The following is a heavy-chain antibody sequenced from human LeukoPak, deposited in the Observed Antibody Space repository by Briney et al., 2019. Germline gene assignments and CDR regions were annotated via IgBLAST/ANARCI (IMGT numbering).Heavy chain of an antibody. D-gene: IGHD2/OR15-2a*01. Sequence: PGGSLRLSCAASGFTVSSNYMTWVRQAPGKGLEWVSVMYTLGNTYYADSVRGRFTISRDNSKNTLYLQMNSLRAEDTAVYYCARGKTSQNIVTRKTYNWFDPWGQGTLVTVSS. CDR1: GFTVSSNY. CDR2: MYTLGNT. J-gene: IGHJ5*02. CDR3: ARGKTSQNIVTRKTYNWFDP. V-gene: IGHV3-66*01.